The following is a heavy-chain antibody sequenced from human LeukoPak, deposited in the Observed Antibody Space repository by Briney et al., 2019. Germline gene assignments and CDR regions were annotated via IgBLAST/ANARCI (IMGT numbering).Heavy chain of an antibody. CDR2: ISSSSSYI. V-gene: IGHV3-21*01. CDR3: ARYYDSSGYYYLDAFDI. Sequence: PGGSLRLSCAASGFTFSSYSMNWVRQAPGKGLEWVSSISSSSSYIYYADSVKGRFTISRDNAKNSLYLQMNSLRAEDTAVYYCARYYDSSGYYYLDAFDIWGQGTMVTVSA. J-gene: IGHJ3*02. D-gene: IGHD3-22*01. CDR1: GFTFSSYS.